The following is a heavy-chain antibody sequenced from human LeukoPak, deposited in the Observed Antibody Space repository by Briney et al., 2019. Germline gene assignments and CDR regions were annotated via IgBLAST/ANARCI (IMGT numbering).Heavy chain of an antibody. CDR1: GFTFSSYA. CDR2: ISGSGGST. V-gene: IGHV3-23*01. J-gene: IGHJ4*02. D-gene: IGHD3-3*01. Sequence: GGSLRLSCAASGFTFSSYAMSWVRQAPGKGLEWVSAISGSGGSTYYADSVKGRFTISRDNSKNTLYLQMDSLRAEDTAVYYCAKDQVGFWSGYAYWGQGTLVTVSS. CDR3: AKDQVGFWSGYAY.